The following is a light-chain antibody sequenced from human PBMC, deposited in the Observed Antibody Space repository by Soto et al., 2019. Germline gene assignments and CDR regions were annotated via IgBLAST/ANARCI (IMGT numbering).Light chain of an antibody. Sequence: DIQMPQSPSTLSASVGDRVTITCRASQSISSWLAWYQQKPGKAPKLLIYDASRLVSGVPSRFSGSGSGTEFTLNLSPLXXXDXXXXXCXXYNSYSVEFGQGTKVDIK. CDR1: QSISSW. J-gene: IGKJ1*01. CDR2: DAS. CDR3: XXYNSYSVE. V-gene: IGKV1-5*01.